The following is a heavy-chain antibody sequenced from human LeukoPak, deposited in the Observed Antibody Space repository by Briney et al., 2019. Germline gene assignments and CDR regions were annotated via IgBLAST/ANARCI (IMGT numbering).Heavy chain of an antibody. CDR2: ISSSGSTI. D-gene: IGHD3-10*01. J-gene: IGHJ4*02. CDR3: ASIWGLFNFDY. Sequence: GGSLRLSCAASGFTFSSYEMNWVRQAPGKGLEWVSYISSSGSTIYYADSVKGRFTISRDNAKNSLYLQMNSLRAEDTAVYYCASIWGLFNFDYWGQGTLVTVSS. CDR1: GFTFSSYE. V-gene: IGHV3-48*03.